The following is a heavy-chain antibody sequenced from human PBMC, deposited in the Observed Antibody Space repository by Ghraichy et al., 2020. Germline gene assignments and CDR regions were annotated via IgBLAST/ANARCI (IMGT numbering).Heavy chain of an antibody. V-gene: IGHV3-64*01. J-gene: IGHJ6*02. D-gene: IGHD6-13*01. CDR3: ARGRRMAVTGGVYSGLDV. Sequence: GGSLRLSCAASGFTFNNYEFHWVRQAPGKGLEYVSGLTNTGSSTYYANSVRGRFDVSRDNSEYKLYLQMGSLRVEDTATYFCARGRRMAVTGGVYSGLDVWGQGTTVTVSS. CDR2: LTNTGSST. CDR1: GFTFNNYE.